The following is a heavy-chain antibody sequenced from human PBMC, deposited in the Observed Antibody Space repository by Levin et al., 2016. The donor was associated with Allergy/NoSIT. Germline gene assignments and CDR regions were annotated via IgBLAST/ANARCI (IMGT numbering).Heavy chain of an antibody. J-gene: IGHJ4*02. D-gene: IGHD6-19*01. CDR2: ISPSRGDT. CDR3: AKSGYNSGWTFDY. Sequence: ASVKVSCKASGYTFTGSYMHWVRQAPGQGLEWMGWISPSRGDTNYAKKFQGRVIMTRDTSISTGYMELSRLRSDDTAVYYCAKSGYNSGWTFDYWGQGTLVSVSS. V-gene: IGHV1-2*02. CDR1: GYTFTGSY.